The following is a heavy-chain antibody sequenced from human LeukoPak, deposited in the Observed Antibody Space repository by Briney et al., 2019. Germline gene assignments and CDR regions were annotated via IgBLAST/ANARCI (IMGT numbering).Heavy chain of an antibody. J-gene: IGHJ4*02. D-gene: IGHD3-10*01. CDR3: AKEFGSVAADY. CDR1: GFTFSTYG. CDR2: ISGSAATT. V-gene: IGHV3-23*01. Sequence: GGSLRLSCAASGFTFSTYGMTWVRQAPGKGLEWVSAISGSAATTFYADSVKGRLTISRDNSKNTLYLQMNSLRAEDTAVYYCAKEFGSVAADYWGQGTLVTVSS.